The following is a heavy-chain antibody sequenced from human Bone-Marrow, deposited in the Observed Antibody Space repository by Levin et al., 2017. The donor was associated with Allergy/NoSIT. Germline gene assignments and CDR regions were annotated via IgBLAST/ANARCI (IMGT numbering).Heavy chain of an antibody. CDR2: IYSTGDA. CDR3: ARARDSFGYLPLDF. Sequence: GSLRLSCTVSGGSMSRYYWSWIRQSPERGLEWLGYIYSTGDASYNPSLEGRVTISVDTPKNQFSLTLNSVTAADTAFYYCARARDSFGYLPLDFWGPGALVTVSS. J-gene: IGHJ4*02. CDR1: GGSMSRYY. V-gene: IGHV4-59*01. D-gene: IGHD5-18*01.